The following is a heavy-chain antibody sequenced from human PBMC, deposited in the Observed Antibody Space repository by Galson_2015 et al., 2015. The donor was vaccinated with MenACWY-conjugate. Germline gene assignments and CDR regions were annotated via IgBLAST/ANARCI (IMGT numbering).Heavy chain of an antibody. J-gene: IGHJ6*02. CDR1: GITFSSYA. CDR2: ISTTGGTT. Sequence: SLRLSCAASGITFSSYAMSWVRQAPGKGLEWVSSISTTGGTTYYADSVKGRFTTSRDNSKNTLYLQMNSLRAEDTAVYYCARRTLSGVYYYYGMDVWGQGTTVTVSS. CDR3: ARRTLSGVYYYYGMDV. D-gene: IGHD3-10*01. V-gene: IGHV3-23*01.